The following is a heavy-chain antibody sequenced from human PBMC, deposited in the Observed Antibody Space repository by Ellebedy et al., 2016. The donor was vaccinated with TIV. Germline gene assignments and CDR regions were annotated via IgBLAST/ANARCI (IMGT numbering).Heavy chain of an antibody. V-gene: IGHV3-23*01. CDR1: GFTFSRYA. CDR3: TRGRSEMATTFDY. Sequence: GESLKISCAASGFTFSRYAMSWVRQAPGKGPEWVSAISGSGGSTYYADSVKGRFTISRDNSKNTLYLQMNSLKTEDTAVYYCTRGRSEMATTFDYWGRGTLVTVSS. D-gene: IGHD5-24*01. CDR2: ISGSGGST. J-gene: IGHJ4*02.